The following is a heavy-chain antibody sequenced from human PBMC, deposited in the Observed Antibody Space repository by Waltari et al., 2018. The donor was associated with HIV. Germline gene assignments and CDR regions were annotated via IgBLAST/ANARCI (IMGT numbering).Heavy chain of an antibody. V-gene: IGHV3-21*06. D-gene: IGHD2-15*01. Sequence: ESGGGRAKPGGTLKLSCSGSGFTFQIYSVSWIRQPPGRGLEWISSISDDSSFIYYADSVKGRFTVSRDNVRNSVFLQITDVRAEDTATYFCGAFLCAEDCRDGFDVWGQGTMVTVS. CDR1: GFTFQIYS. CDR2: ISDDSSFI. CDR3: GAFLCAEDCRDGFDV. J-gene: IGHJ3*01.